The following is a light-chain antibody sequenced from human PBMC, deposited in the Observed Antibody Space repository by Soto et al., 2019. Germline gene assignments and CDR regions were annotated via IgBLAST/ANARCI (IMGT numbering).Light chain of an antibody. Sequence: EIVLTQSPGTLSLSPGERATLSCRASQTVISSYLAWYQQKPGQAPRLLIFGASSRATGIPDRFSGSGSGTDFTLPIRGLEPDDFALYYCLQYGGSPRTFGQGTKLEIK. V-gene: IGKV3-20*01. CDR2: GAS. CDR3: LQYGGSPRT. CDR1: QTVISSY. J-gene: IGKJ2*01.